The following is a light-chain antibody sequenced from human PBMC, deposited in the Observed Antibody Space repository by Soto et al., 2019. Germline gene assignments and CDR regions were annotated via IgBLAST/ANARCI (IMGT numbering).Light chain of an antibody. J-gene: IGKJ4*01. CDR1: QSISSY. CDR2: DAS. V-gene: IGKV3-11*01. Sequence: EIVLTQSPATLSLSPGERATLSCRASQSISSYLAWSQQKPGQAPRRLIYDASKRATGIPARFSGSGSGADFTLPISSLEPEDYAVYYCQHRDNWPPGATVGGGTKVEIK. CDR3: QHRDNWPPGAT.